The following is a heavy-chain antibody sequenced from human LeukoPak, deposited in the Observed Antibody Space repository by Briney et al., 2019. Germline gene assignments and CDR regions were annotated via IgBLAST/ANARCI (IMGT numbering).Heavy chain of an antibody. CDR2: INPNSGGT. D-gene: IGHD3-10*01. CDR1: GYTFTGYY. V-gene: IGHV1-2*02. CDR3: ARVTMVRGYLFDY. J-gene: IGHJ4*02. Sequence: ASVKVSCKASGYTFTGYYMHWVRQAPGQGLEWMGWINPNSGGTNYAQKFQGRVTMTRDTSISTAYMELSRLRSDDTGVYYCARVTMVRGYLFDYWGQGTLVTVSS.